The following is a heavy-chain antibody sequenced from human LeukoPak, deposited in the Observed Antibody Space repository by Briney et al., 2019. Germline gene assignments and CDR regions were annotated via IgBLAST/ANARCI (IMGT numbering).Heavy chain of an antibody. CDR3: ASWPNCTNGVCYPRGWFDP. J-gene: IGHJ5*02. CDR1: GFTFSSYA. V-gene: IGHV3-30-3*01. D-gene: IGHD2-8*01. CDR2: ISYDGSNK. Sequence: GGSLRLSCAASGFTFSSYAIHWVRQAPGKGLEWVAVISYDGSNKYYADSVKGRFTISRDNSKNTLYLQMNSLRAEDTAVYYCASWPNCTNGVCYPRGWFDPWGQGTLVTVSS.